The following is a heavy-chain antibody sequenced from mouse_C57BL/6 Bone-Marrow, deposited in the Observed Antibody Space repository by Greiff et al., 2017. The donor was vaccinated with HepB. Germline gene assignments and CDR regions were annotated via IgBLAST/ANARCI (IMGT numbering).Heavy chain of an antibody. V-gene: IGHV1-64*01. CDR1: GYTFTSYW. CDR3: ARERSTTVVATGRYYFDY. CDR2: IHPNSGST. J-gene: IGHJ2*01. Sequence: QVQLQQPGAELVKPGASVKLSCKASGYTFTSYWMHWVKQRPGQGLEWIGMIHPNSGSTNYNEKFKSKATLTVDKSSSTAYMQLSSLTSEDSAVYYCARERSTTVVATGRYYFDYWGHGTTLTVSS. D-gene: IGHD1-1*01.